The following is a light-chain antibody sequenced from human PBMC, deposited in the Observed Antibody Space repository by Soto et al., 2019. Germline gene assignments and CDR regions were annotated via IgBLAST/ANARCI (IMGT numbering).Light chain of an antibody. J-gene: IGKJ2*01. Sequence: DIVMTQSPLSLPVIPGEPASISCRSSQSLLHGNGNNYLDWYLQKPGQSPQLLIYLGSNRASGVPDRFSSSGSGTDFTLKISRVEAEDVGVYYCIQALQALPTFGQGPKLEIK. CDR2: LGS. V-gene: IGKV2-28*01. CDR1: QSLLHGNGNNY. CDR3: IQALQALPT.